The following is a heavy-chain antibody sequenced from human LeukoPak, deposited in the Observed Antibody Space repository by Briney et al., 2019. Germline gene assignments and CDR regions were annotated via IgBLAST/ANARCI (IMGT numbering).Heavy chain of an antibody. Sequence: PSETLSLTCTVAGGSISSYYGSWIRQPPGKGLEWIGYIYYNGNANYNPSLKGRVTISVDTSKNQFSLKLSSVTAADTAVYYCARDSSTTFYWYFDLWGRGTLVTVSS. CDR2: IYYNGNA. V-gene: IGHV4-59*01. J-gene: IGHJ2*01. D-gene: IGHD2-2*01. CDR3: ARDSSTTFYWYFDL. CDR1: GGSISSYY.